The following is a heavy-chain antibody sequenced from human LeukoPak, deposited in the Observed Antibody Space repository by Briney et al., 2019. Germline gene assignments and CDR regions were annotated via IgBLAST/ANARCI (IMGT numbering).Heavy chain of an antibody. CDR3: ARDGVYSTLSADL. Sequence: SVKVSCKASGGTFSSYAISWVRQAPGRGLEWMGRIIPIFGTANYAQKFQGRVTITTDESTSTAYMELSSLRSEDTAVYYCARDGVYSTLSADLWGQGTLVTVSS. J-gene: IGHJ5*02. CDR1: GGTFSSYA. D-gene: IGHD6-6*01. V-gene: IGHV1-69*05. CDR2: IIPIFGTA.